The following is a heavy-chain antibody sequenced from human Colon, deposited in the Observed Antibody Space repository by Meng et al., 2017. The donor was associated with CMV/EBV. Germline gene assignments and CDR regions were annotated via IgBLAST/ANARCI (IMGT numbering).Heavy chain of an antibody. CDR1: GFTFSTYA. J-gene: IGHJ5*02. Sequence: GESLKISCAASGFTFSTYAMSWVRQAAGKGLEWLATVSDSGSTTYYADSVKGRFTISRDNSKNTLYLQMNSLRADDTAVYYCAKDRSAKTVAGSWGQGAVVTVSS. CDR2: VSDSGSTT. V-gene: IGHV3-23*01. D-gene: IGHD4-23*01. CDR3: AKDRSAKTVAGS.